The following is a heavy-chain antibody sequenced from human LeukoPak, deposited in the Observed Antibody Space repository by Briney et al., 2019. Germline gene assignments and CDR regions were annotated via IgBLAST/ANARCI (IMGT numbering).Heavy chain of an antibody. D-gene: IGHD3-3*01. Sequence: GGSLRLSCAASGFTFSGYEMNWVRQAPGKGLEWVSYISRSGTIISYADSVKGRFTISRDNAKNSLYLQMNSLRAEDTAVYYCAKERDDYYFDYWGQGTLVTVSS. CDR2: ISRSGTII. CDR3: AKERDDYYFDY. J-gene: IGHJ4*02. CDR1: GFTFSGYE. V-gene: IGHV3-48*03.